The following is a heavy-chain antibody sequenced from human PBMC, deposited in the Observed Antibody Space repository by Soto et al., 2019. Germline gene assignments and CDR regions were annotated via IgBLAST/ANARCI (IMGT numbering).Heavy chain of an antibody. CDR2: IRSTVNNYAT. CDR1: GFVFSGSA. Sequence: GGSLRLSCAASGFVFSGSAIHWVRQSSGKGLEWVGLIRSTVNNYATSYAPSVQGRFTISRDDSQNVAYLQMSTLKSADTATYFCARLWCVGGACLFDYWGQGTVVTVSS. CDR3: ARLWCVGGACLFDY. V-gene: IGHV3-73*01. D-gene: IGHD2-21*02. J-gene: IGHJ4*02.